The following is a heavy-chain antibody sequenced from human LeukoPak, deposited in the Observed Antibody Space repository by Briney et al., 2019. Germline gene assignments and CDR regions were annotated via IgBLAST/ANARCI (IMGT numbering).Heavy chain of an antibody. D-gene: IGHD4-11*01. Sequence: SVKVSCKASGGTFSSYAISWVRQAPGQGLEWMGGIIPIFGTANYAQKFQGRVTITADESTSTAYMELSSLRSEDTAVYYCARDDYSNYGGSGYWGQGTLVTVSS. CDR3: ARDDYSNYGGSGY. CDR1: GGTFSSYA. CDR2: IIPIFGTA. V-gene: IGHV1-69*13. J-gene: IGHJ4*02.